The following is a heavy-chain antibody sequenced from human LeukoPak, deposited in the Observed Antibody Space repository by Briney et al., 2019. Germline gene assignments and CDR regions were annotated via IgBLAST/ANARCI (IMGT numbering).Heavy chain of an antibody. D-gene: IGHD2-21*01. CDR2: ISGSGGST. CDR3: AKDQAVFDYSCFDF. J-gene: IGHJ4*02. V-gene: IGHV3-23*01. CDR1: GFTFSSYA. Sequence: GGSLRLSCAASGFTFSSYAMSWVRQAPGKGLEWVSAISGSGGSTYYADSVKGRFTISRDNSKNTVYLQMDSLRAEDTAVYYCAKDQAVFDYSCFDFWGQGTLVTVSS.